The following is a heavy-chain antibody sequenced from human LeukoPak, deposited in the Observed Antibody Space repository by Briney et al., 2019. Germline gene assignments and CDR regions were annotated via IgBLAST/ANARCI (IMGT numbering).Heavy chain of an antibody. CDR1: GFTFSSYA. Sequence: GGSLRLSCAASGFTFSSYAMSWVRQAPGKGLEWVANIKQDGSEKYYVDSVKGRFTISRDNAKNSLYLQMNSLRAEDMAVYYCARDKHRFLEWLGSYYYYYYMDVCGNGTTVTVSS. D-gene: IGHD3-3*01. CDR3: ARDKHRFLEWLGSYYYYYYMDV. CDR2: IKQDGSEK. V-gene: IGHV3-7*01. J-gene: IGHJ6*03.